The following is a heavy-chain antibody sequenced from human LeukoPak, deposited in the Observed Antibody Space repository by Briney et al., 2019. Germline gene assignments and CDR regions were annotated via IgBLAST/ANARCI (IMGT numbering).Heavy chain of an antibody. J-gene: IGHJ4*02. CDR1: GYTLTELS. V-gene: IGHV1-24*01. D-gene: IGHD6-13*01. CDR2: FDPEDGET. CDR3: ATVAAAGAYRFDY. Sequence: WASVKVSCKVSGYTLTELSMHWVRQAPGKGLEWMGGFDPEDGETIYAQKFQGRVTMTEDTSTDTAYMELSSLRSKDTAVYYCATVAAAGAYRFDYWGQGTLVTVSS.